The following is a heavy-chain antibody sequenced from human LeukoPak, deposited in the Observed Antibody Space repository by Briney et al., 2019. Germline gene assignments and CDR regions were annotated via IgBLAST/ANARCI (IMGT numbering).Heavy chain of an antibody. J-gene: IGHJ6*02. CDR1: GFTLSNYD. CDR3: AREYVLAVAGTNYYYGMDV. D-gene: IGHD6-19*01. Sequence: GGSLRLSCAASGFTLSNYDMHWVRQRPGKGLEWVSIIGTAGDTYYADSVKGRFTISRESAMNSLYLQMNSLRGGDTAVYYCAREYVLAVAGTNYYYGMDVWGQGTAVTVFS. CDR2: IGTAGDT. V-gene: IGHV3-13*01.